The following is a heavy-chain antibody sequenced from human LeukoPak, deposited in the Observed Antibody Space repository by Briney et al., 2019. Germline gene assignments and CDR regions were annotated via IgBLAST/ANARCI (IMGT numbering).Heavy chain of an antibody. CDR3: ARLERWGLDY. J-gene: IGHJ4*02. D-gene: IGHD4-23*01. V-gene: IGHV4-59*08. Sequence: SETLSLTCTVSGGSISSYYWTWIRQPPGKGLEWIGYIYYSGNANYNPSLKSRVTISVDTSKNQFSLNLSSVTAADTAVYYCARLERWGLDYWGQGALVTVSS. CDR1: GGSISSYY. CDR2: IYYSGNA.